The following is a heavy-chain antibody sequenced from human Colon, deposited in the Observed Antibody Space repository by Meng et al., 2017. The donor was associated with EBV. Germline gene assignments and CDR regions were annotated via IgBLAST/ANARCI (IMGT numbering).Heavy chain of an antibody. V-gene: IGHV4-4*02. Sequence: QVHVDETGPGLGKPSGTLSLTCAVSGGSISSSHCWTWVRQPPGKGLEWIGEVYHTGSTKYNPSLKSRLTISVDKSKNQFSLNLTSVTAADTAVYYCARVWQSLTAFFDSWGQGTLVTVSS. CDR3: ARVWQSLTAFFDS. CDR1: GGSISSSHC. D-gene: IGHD2-21*01. J-gene: IGHJ4*02. CDR2: VYHTGST.